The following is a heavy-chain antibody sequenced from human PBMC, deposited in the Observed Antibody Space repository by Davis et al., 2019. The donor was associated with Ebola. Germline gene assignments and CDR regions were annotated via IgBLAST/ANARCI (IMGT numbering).Heavy chain of an antibody. CDR2: IYYSGST. CDR1: GGSISSSSYY. D-gene: IGHD3-10*01. CDR3: ARRGLGMDV. V-gene: IGHV4-39*01. Sequence: SETLSLTCTVSGGSISSSSYYWGWIRQPPGKGLEWIGSIYYSGSTYYNPSLKSRVTISVDTSKNQFSLQLNSVAPEDTAVYYCARRGLGMDVWGKGTTVTVSS. J-gene: IGHJ6*04.